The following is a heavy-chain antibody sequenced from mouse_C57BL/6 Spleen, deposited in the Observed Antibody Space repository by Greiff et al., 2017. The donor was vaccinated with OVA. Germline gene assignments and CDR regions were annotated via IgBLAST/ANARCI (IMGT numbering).Heavy chain of an antibody. D-gene: IGHD2-4*01. J-gene: IGHJ2*01. CDR3: ARAGDYDALYYFDY. CDR2: IHPNSGST. CDR1: GYTFTSYW. Sequence: VQLQQPGAELVKPGASVKLSCKASGYTFTSYWMHWVKQRPGQGLEWIGMIHPNSGSTNYNEKFKSKATLTVDKSSSTAYMQLSSLTSEDSAVYYCARAGDYDALYYFDYWGQGTTLTVSS. V-gene: IGHV1-64*01.